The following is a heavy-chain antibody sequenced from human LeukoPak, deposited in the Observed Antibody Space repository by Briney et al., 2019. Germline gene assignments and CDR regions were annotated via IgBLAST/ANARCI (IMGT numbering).Heavy chain of an antibody. CDR3: ARGDSSGYYFDY. CDR1: GGSISSGDYY. Sequence: SQTLSLTCTVSGGSISSGDYYWSWIRQPPGKGLEWIAYIYYSGSTYYNPSLKSRVTISVDTSKNQFSLKLSSVTAADTAVYYCARGDSSGYYFDYWGQGTLVTVSS. CDR2: IYYSGST. D-gene: IGHD3-22*01. V-gene: IGHV4-30-4*01. J-gene: IGHJ4*02.